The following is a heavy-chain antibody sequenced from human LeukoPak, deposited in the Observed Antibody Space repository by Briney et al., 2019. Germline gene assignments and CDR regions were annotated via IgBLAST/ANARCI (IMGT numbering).Heavy chain of an antibody. V-gene: IGHV3-23*01. D-gene: IGHD6-19*01. CDR2: INGRGIT. Sequence: GGSLRLSCTASGFTFSSYTMSWVRQAPGEGLEWLSAINGRGITYYADSVKGRFTISGDNSKNTLYLQMNSLRAEDTAVYYCAKGSAVADIYFDYWGQGTLVTVSS. CDR3: AKGSAVADIYFDY. CDR1: GFTFSSYT. J-gene: IGHJ4*02.